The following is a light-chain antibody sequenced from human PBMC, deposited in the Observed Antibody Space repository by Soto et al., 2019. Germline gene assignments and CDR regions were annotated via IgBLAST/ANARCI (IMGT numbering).Light chain of an antibody. CDR3: QHRNNWHWT. Sequence: ETVLTQFPATLSLSPGERATLSCRASQSVRSDLAWYQHKPGQAPRLLIYDASTRATGIPGRFSGRGSGTDFTLTISSLEPEDFAVYKCQHRNNWHWTFGQGTKVEVK. CDR1: QSVRSD. CDR2: DAS. J-gene: IGKJ1*01. V-gene: IGKV3-11*01.